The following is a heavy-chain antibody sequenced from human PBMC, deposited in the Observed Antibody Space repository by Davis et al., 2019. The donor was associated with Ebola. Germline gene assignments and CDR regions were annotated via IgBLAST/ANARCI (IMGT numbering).Heavy chain of an antibody. J-gene: IGHJ6*02. V-gene: IGHV1-3*01. CDR1: GYTFTSYA. Sequence: ASVKVSCKASGYTFTSYAMHWVRQAPGQRLEWMGWINAGNGNTKYSQKFQGRITITRDTSASTAYMELSSLRSEDTAVYYCASDQGAAAGTNYYYYGMDVWGQGTTVTVSS. D-gene: IGHD6-13*01. CDR2: INAGNGNT. CDR3: ASDQGAAAGTNYYYYGMDV.